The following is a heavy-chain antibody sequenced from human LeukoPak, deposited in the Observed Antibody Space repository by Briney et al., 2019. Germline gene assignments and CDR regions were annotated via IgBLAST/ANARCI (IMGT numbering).Heavy chain of an antibody. Sequence: PGGSLRLSCAVSGITLSNYAMSWVRQAPGKGLEWVAGTSGSGGGTNYADSVKGRFTISRDNPKNTLYLQMNNLSADDTAVYFCAKRGVVIRVILVGFHKEAYYFDSWGQGALVTVSS. CDR1: GITLSNYA. CDR2: TSGSGGGT. D-gene: IGHD3-10*01. J-gene: IGHJ4*02. CDR3: AKRGVVIRVILVGFHKEAYYFDS. V-gene: IGHV3-23*01.